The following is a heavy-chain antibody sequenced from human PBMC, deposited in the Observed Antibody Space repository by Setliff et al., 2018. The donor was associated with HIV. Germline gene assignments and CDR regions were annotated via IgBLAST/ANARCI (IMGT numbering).Heavy chain of an antibody. CDR2: ISWNSDSI. D-gene: IGHD3-16*01. CDR3: AKTLYSAGGGEVFDY. J-gene: IGHJ4*02. CDR1: GFTSDDYA. Sequence: GGSLRLSCAASGFTSDDYAMHWVRQAPGKGLEWVSGISWNSDSIDYADSVKGRFTISRDNAKNSLYLQMNSLRAEDTAVYYCAKTLYSAGGGEVFDYWGPGTQVTVSS. V-gene: IGHV3-9*02.